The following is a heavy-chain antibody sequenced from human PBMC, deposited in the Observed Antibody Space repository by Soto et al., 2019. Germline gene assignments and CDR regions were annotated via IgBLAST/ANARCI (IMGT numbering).Heavy chain of an antibody. J-gene: IGHJ4*02. Sequence: GGSLRLSCAASGFTFSSYWMSWVRQAPGKGLEWVANIKKDGSVKYYADSVKGRFTISRDNAKNSLYLQMNSLRAEDTAMYYCARGALTSILSYFDYWGQGALVTVS. D-gene: IGHD7-27*01. CDR1: GFTFSSYW. CDR2: IKKDGSVK. V-gene: IGHV3-7*01. CDR3: ARGALTSILSYFDY.